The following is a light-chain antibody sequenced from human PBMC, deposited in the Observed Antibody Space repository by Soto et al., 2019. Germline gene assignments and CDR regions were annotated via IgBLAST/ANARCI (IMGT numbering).Light chain of an antibody. CDR1: SSNIGAGYD. CDR3: QSYDGSLSGVL. Sequence: QSVLTQPPSVSGALGQRVTISCTGSSSNIGAGYDVHWYQQLPGTAPKLLIYANNNRPSGVPDRFSGSKSGTSASLAITGLQAEDEADYYCQSYDGSLSGVLFGGGTKLTVL. CDR2: ANN. J-gene: IGLJ2*01. V-gene: IGLV1-40*01.